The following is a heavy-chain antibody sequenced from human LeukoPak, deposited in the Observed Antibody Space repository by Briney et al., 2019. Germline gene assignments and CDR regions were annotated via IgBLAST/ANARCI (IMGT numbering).Heavy chain of an antibody. J-gene: IGHJ4*02. Sequence: GRSLRLSCAASGFTFSQYPMHWVRQAPGKGLEWVAVISYDGTNNYRADSMKGRFTISRDNANNTLYLQMNSLRPEDTAVYFCASLMVRGIRDFDHWGQGTLVTVSS. CDR2: ISYDGTNN. CDR1: GFTFSQYP. D-gene: IGHD3-10*01. CDR3: ASLMVRGIRDFDH. V-gene: IGHV3-30*04.